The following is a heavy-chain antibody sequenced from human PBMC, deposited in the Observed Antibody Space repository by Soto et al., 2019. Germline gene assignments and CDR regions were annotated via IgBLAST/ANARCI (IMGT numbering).Heavy chain of an antibody. D-gene: IGHD2-2*01. J-gene: IGHJ6*02. Sequence: QVQLVQSGAEVKKPGSSVKVSCKASGGTFSSYAISWMRQAPGQGLEWMGGIIPIFGTANYAQKFQGRVTITADESTSTAYMELSSLRSEDTAVYYCARWVLPAAIEPYGMDVWGQGTTVTVSS. V-gene: IGHV1-69*01. CDR1: GGTFSSYA. CDR3: ARWVLPAAIEPYGMDV. CDR2: IIPIFGTA.